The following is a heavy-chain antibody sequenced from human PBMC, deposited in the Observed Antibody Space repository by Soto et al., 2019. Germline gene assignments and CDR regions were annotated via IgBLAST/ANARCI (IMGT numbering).Heavy chain of an antibody. V-gene: IGHV5-51*01. D-gene: IGHD2-2*02. J-gene: IGHJ6*02. CDR1: GYRFTSSW. Sequence: PGESLKISCTVYGYRFTSSWIGWVRQIPGKGLEWMGIIYPGDSDTRYSPSFQGQVTISADKXIXTVYLQWXTLQVSATVMYYSARLGPYCSSTSCYTRYYYYRMDVWGQGMKVTVS. CDR3: ARLGPYCSSTSCYTRYYYYRMDV. CDR2: IYPGDSDT.